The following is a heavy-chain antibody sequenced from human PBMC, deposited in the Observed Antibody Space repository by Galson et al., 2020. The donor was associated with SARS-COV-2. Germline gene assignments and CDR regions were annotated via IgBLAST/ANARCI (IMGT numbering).Heavy chain of an antibody. D-gene: IGHD3-10*01. J-gene: IGHJ6*02. CDR2: ITHSGST. CDR3: ARGRPSSYGSGSYFIYHYHYGMDV. CDR1: GGSFSGYY. V-gene: IGHV4-34*01. Sequence: ETSETLSLTCAVYGGSFSGYYWSWVRQPPGKGLEWIGEITHSGSTTHNPSLESRVSLSVDTSKNQFSLKLMSVTAADTAVYYCARGRPSSYGSGSYFIYHYHYGMDVWGHGTTVTVSS.